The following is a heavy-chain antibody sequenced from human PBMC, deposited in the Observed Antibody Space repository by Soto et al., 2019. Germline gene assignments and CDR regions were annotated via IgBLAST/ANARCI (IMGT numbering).Heavy chain of an antibody. V-gene: IGHV4-4*02. CDR2: IYHSGST. Sequence: QVQLQESGPGLVKPSGTLSLTCAVSGGSISSSNWWSWVRQPPGKGLEWIGEIYHSGSTNYNPSLESRVTISVDKSKNQFSLKLSSVTAADTAVYYCARRVANSWYGAEYFQHWGQGTLVTVSS. CDR3: ARRVANSWYGAEYFQH. J-gene: IGHJ1*01. CDR1: GGSISSSNW. D-gene: IGHD6-13*01.